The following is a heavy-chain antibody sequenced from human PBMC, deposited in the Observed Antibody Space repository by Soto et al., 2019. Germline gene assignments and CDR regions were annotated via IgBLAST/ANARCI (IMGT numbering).Heavy chain of an antibody. CDR3: ARGRYGDY. V-gene: IGHV1-18*01. CDR1: GDNFTSNC. CDR2: ISAHNGNT. J-gene: IGHJ4*02. Sequence: HLVQSGPEEEKHGASVKVFCKDAGDNFTSNCIAWVRQHPGQGLEWMGWISAHNGNTEYAQKFQGRVTVTRDTSTSTAYLELRSLRSDDTALYYCARGRYGDYWGQGALVTVSS. D-gene: IGHD4-17*01.